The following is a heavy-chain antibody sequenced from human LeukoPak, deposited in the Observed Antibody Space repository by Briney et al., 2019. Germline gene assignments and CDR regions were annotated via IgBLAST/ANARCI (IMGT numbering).Heavy chain of an antibody. J-gene: IGHJ3*02. CDR1: GGSISSYY. Sequence: PSETLSLTCTASGGSISSYYWSWIRQPPGKGLEWIGFIVYSGSTNYNPSLKSRVTISIGTSNNQLSLKLSSVTAADTAVYYCARHREMDSYEAFDMWGQGTMVTVSS. CDR2: IVYSGST. V-gene: IGHV4-59*08. D-gene: IGHD5-24*01. CDR3: ARHREMDSYEAFDM.